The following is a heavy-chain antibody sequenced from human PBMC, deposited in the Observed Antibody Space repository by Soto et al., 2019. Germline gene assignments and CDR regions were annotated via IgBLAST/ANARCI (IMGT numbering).Heavy chain of an antibody. J-gene: IGHJ3*02. D-gene: IGHD6-19*01. CDR1: GFTFSSYA. V-gene: IGHV3-23*01. CDR3: AKDLAPVSGYSSGWYWDDAFDI. CDR2: ISGSGGST. Sequence: GGSLRLSCAASGFTFSSYAMSWVRQAPGKGLEWVSAISGSGGSTYYADSVKGRFTISRDNSKNTLYLQMNSLRAEDTAVYSCAKDLAPVSGYSSGWYWDDAFDIWGQGTTVTVSS.